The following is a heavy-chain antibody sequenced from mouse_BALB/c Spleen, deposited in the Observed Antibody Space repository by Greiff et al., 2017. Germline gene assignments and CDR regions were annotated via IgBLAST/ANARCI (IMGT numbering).Heavy chain of an antibody. D-gene: IGHD1-1*01. CDR2: ISYSGST. V-gene: IGHV3-8*02. J-gene: IGHJ4*01. CDR1: GDSITSGY. Sequence: EVQVVESGPSLVKPSQTLSLTCSVTGDSITSGYWNWIRKFPGNKLEYMGYISYSGSTYYNPSLKSRISITRDTSKNQYYLQLNSVTTEDTATYYCASWDYYGSSYGGAMDYWGQGTSVTVSS. CDR3: ASWDYYGSSYGGAMDY.